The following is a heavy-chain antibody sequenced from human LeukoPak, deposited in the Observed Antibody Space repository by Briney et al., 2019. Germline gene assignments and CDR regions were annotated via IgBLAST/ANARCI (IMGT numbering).Heavy chain of an antibody. CDR1: GFTFSSFA. CDR3: AKSLAVIAARDSLYFQH. Sequence: PGGSLRLSCAASGFTFSSFAMSWVRQAPGKGLEWVSAISDSGGTTYYADSVKGRFTISRDNSKNTLYLQMSSLRAEDTAVYYCAKSLAVIAARDSLYFQHWGQGTLVTVSS. J-gene: IGHJ1*01. V-gene: IGHV3-23*01. D-gene: IGHD6-6*01. CDR2: ISDSGGTT.